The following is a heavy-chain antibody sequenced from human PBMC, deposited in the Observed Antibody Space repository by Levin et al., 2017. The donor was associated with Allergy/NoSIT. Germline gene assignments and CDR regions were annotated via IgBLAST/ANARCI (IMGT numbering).Heavy chain of an antibody. CDR1: GFTFSSYS. V-gene: IGHV3-21*01. J-gene: IGHJ6*02. CDR3: ARDAMRRGSSYYYYGMDG. D-gene: IGHD3-10*01. Sequence: GESLKISCAASGFTFSSYSMNWVRQAPGKGLEWVSSISSSSSYIYYADSVKGRFTISRDNAKNSLYLQMNSLRAEDTAVYYCARDAMRRGSSYYYYGMDGWGQGTTVTVSS. CDR2: ISSSSSYI.